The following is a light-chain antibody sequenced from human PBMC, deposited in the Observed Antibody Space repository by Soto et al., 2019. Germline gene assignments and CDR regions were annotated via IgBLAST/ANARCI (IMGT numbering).Light chain of an antibody. V-gene: IGKV3-11*01. CDR1: QSVGRY. Sequence: EIVLTQSPAILSLSPGERATLSCRASQSVGRYLVWYQQKPGQAPSLLIYDASNRATGVPARFSGSGSGTDFTLTIGSLESEDFAVYYCQHRNNWPWTLGQGTRVEIK. J-gene: IGKJ1*01. CDR2: DAS. CDR3: QHRNNWPWT.